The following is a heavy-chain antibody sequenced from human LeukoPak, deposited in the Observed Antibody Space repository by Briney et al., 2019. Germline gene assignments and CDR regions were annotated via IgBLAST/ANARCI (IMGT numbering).Heavy chain of an antibody. CDR1: GFTFSSYG. CDR3: AKGRGQSYPHYYFDS. CDR2: VRYDGSNK. D-gene: IGHD3-16*02. Sequence: GGSLRLSWAAAGFTFSSYGMHWVSQAPGKGLEWVAFVRYDGSNKYYADSVKGRFTISRDSSKNTLYLQMNSLRPEDTAVYYCAKGRGQSYPHYYFDSWGQGTLVTVSS. J-gene: IGHJ4*02. V-gene: IGHV3-30*02.